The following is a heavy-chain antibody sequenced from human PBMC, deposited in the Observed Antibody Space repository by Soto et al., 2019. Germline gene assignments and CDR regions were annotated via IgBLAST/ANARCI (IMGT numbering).Heavy chain of an antibody. CDR2: IIPTFGTA. Sequence: QVQLVQSGAEVKKPGSSVKVSCKASGGTFSSYAISWLRQAPGQGLEWMGGIIPTFGTANYAQKFQGRVTITADESTSTAYMELSSLRSEDPAVYYCASDSSGYHNWFDPWGQGTLVTVSS. J-gene: IGHJ5*02. D-gene: IGHD3-22*01. V-gene: IGHV1-69*12. CDR1: GGTFSSYA. CDR3: ASDSSGYHNWFDP.